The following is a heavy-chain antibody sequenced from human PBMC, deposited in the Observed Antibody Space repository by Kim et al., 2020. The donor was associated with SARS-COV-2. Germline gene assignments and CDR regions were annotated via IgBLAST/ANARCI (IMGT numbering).Heavy chain of an antibody. V-gene: IGHV4-59*01. D-gene: IGHD6-13*01. CDR3: ARDNVAAAGTVGNWFDP. J-gene: IGHJ5*02. CDR2: IYYSGST. CDR1: GGSISSYY. Sequence: SETLSLTCTVSGGSISSYYWSWIRQPPGKGLEWIGYIYYSGSTNYNPSLKSRVTISVDTSKNQFSLKLSSVTAADTAVYYCARDNVAAAGTVGNWFDPWGQGTLVTVSS.